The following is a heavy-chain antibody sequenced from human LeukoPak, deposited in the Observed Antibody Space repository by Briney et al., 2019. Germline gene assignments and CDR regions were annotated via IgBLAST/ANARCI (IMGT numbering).Heavy chain of an antibody. Sequence: SETLSLTCGVYGGSFSGYYWSWIRQPPGRGLEWIGEINQSGSTNYNPSLKSRVTISVDTSKNQFSLKLSSVTAADTGVYYCATKYSVAVAANPPYFDYWGQGTLVTVSS. V-gene: IGHV4-34*01. CDR3: ATKYSVAVAANPPYFDY. J-gene: IGHJ4*02. CDR1: GGSFSGYY. D-gene: IGHD6-19*01. CDR2: INQSGST.